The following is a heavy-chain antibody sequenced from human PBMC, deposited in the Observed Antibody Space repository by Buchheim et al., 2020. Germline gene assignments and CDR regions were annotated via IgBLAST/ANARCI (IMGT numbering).Heavy chain of an antibody. CDR1: GFTFSSYA. V-gene: IGHV3-23*04. Sequence: EVQVVKSGGGLVQPGGSLRLSCAASGFTFSSYAMTWVRQAPGKGLEWVSTIFNTAGGTYYADSVKGRFTISRDNSQNMVYLQMNTLGAEDTALYYCARKMTFGATPGLDPWGQGTL. J-gene: IGHJ5*02. CDR3: ARKMTFGATPGLDP. D-gene: IGHD3/OR15-3a*01. CDR2: IFNTAGGT.